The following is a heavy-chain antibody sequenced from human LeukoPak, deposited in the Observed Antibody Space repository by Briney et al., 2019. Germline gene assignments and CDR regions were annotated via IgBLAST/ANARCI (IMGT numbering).Heavy chain of an antibody. CDR1: GFAFNLYG. D-gene: IGHD3-10*01. CDR2: ISGSAVGT. Sequence: GGSLRLSCAASGFAFNLYGMAWVRQAPGKGLEWVSGISGSAVGTYYADSVKGRFTISRDNAKNSLYLQMNSLRAEDTAVYYCARDLGSHDYWGQGTLVTVSS. CDR3: ARDLGSHDY. J-gene: IGHJ4*02. V-gene: IGHV3-21*01.